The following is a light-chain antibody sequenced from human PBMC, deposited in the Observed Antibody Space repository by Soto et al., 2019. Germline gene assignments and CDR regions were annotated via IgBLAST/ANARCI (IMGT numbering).Light chain of an antibody. Sequence: QSALTQPASVSGSPGQSITISCTGTSSDVGGYDYVSWYQHHPGKSPKLMIYDVSNRPSGVSSRFSGSKSDNTASLTIYGLRAEDEADYYCSSYTKNSPYVFGTWTKVTV. CDR1: SSDVGGYDY. CDR3: SSYTKNSPYV. J-gene: IGLJ1*01. V-gene: IGLV2-14*01. CDR2: DVS.